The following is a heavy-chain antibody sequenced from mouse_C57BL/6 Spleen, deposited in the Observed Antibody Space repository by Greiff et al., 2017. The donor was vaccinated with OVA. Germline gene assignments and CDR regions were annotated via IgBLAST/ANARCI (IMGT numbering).Heavy chain of an antibody. CDR1: GYTFTSYW. V-gene: IGHV1-50*01. D-gene: IGHD4-1*01. Sequence: QVQLQQPGAELVKPGASVKLSCKASGYTFTSYWMQWVKQRPGQGLEWIGEIDPSDSYTNYNQKFKGKATLTVDTSSSTAYMQLSSLTSEDSAVYYCARKGSWDWFAYWGQATLVTVSA. J-gene: IGHJ3*01. CDR3: ARKGSWDWFAY. CDR2: IDPSDSYT.